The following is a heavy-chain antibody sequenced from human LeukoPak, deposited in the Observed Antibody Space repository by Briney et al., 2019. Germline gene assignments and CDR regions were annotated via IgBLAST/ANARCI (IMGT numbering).Heavy chain of an antibody. CDR1: GFTFSSYG. V-gene: IGHV3-30*18. J-gene: IGHJ4*02. CDR3: AKGRDVDTAMVPGFYFDY. D-gene: IGHD5-18*01. CDR2: ISYDGSNK. Sequence: GGSLRLSCAASGFTFSSYGMYWVRQAPGKGLEWVAVISYDGSNKYYADSVKGRFTISRDNSKNTLYLQMNSLRAEDTAVYYCAKGRDVDTAMVPGFYFDYWGQGTLVTVSS.